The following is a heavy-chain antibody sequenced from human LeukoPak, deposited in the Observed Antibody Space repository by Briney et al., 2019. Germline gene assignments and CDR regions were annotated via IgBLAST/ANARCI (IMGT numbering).Heavy chain of an antibody. Sequence: GRSLRLFSAASGFSLSQFGMHWVRQAPGKGLEWVALIRFDGTKENYADSVKGRFTISRDISNNTLYLQMNSLRAEDTAVYYCASGWKASCSDYWGQAALVTVSS. D-gene: IGHD1-1*01. V-gene: IGHV3-33*01. J-gene: IGHJ4*02. CDR2: IRFDGTKE. CDR3: ASGWKASCSDY. CDR1: GFSLSQFG.